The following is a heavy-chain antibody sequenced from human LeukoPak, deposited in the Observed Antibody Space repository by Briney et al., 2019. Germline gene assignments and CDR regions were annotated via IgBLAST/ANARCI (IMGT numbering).Heavy chain of an antibody. V-gene: IGHV3-33*01. Sequence: GRSLRLSCAASGFTFSSYGMHWVRQAPGKGLEWVAVIWYDGSNKYYADSVKGRFTISRDNSKNTLYLQMNSLRAEDTAVYYCARDSYYYDSSGSPGYWGQGILVTVSS. D-gene: IGHD3-22*01. J-gene: IGHJ4*02. CDR1: GFTFSSYG. CDR2: IWYDGSNK. CDR3: ARDSYYYDSSGSPGY.